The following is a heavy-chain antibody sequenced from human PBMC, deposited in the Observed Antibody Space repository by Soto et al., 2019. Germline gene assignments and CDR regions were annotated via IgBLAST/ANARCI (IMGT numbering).Heavy chain of an antibody. J-gene: IGHJ4*02. CDR2: IIPMYDSA. Sequence: VQLVQSGAELKNPGSSVNVSCAASGGTFKTYTINWVRQAPGHGLEWIGQIIPMYDSANYAQRFQGRVTISADKSTNISYMELSGLGSEDTALYYCATWRTYSGSYCFDYWGQGTLVSFSS. CDR1: GGTFKTYT. D-gene: IGHD1-26*01. V-gene: IGHV1-69*06. CDR3: ATWRTYSGSYCFDY.